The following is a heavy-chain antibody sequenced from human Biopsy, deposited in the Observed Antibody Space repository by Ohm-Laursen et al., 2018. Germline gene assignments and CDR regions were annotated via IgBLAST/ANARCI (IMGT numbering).Heavy chain of an antibody. J-gene: IGHJ4*02. CDR1: GFTFSSHA. V-gene: IGHV3-33*01. CDR3: ARGGPHVRAGGSAFDY. CDR2: IWYDGTNK. D-gene: IGHD2-2*01. Sequence: SLRLSCSASGFTFSSHAMNWVRQAPGKGLEWVAAIWYDGTNKYYAESVKGRLTISRDNSKNTLYLQMNSLRAEDTAVYFCARGGPHVRAGGSAFDYWGQGTLVTVSS.